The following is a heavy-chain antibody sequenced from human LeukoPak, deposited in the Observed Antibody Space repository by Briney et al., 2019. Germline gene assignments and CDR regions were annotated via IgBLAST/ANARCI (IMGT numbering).Heavy chain of an antibody. J-gene: IGHJ4*02. CDR3: ARDHLDIVPTIYSF. V-gene: IGHV1-18*01. Sequence: ASVKVSCKASGYTFTSYGISWVRQAHGQGLEWLGWISPHNGNTNYAQKFQGRVTLTTDTSANTAYLELRSLRSDDTALYYCARDHLDIVPTIYSFWGQGTLVTVSS. D-gene: IGHD5-12*01. CDR1: GYTFTSYG. CDR2: ISPHNGNT.